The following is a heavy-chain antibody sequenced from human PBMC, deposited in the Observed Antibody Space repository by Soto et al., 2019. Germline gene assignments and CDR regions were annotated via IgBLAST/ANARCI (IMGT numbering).Heavy chain of an antibody. D-gene: IGHD6-13*01. Sequence: QEQLVQSGAEVKEPGASVKVSCKASGYTFINYYIHWVRQAPGQGLEWMAIINPMGGSTNNAQELQGRVTLTSDTSTSTVYMELSSLRFEDTALFYCARDLAAGDLWGQGTLVTVSS. CDR3: ARDLAAGDL. CDR1: GYTFINYY. CDR2: INPMGGST. J-gene: IGHJ5*02. V-gene: IGHV1-46*04.